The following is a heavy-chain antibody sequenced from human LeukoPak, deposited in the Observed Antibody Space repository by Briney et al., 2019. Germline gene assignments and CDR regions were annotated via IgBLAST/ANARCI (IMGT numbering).Heavy chain of an antibody. D-gene: IGHD6-19*01. V-gene: IGHV4-59*08. CDR1: DGSISSHY. CDR2: FAYSGTT. CDR3: ARPHSSGWYGVYDI. J-gene: IGHJ3*02. Sequence: SETLSLTCTVSDGSISSHYWSWIRQPPGKGLEWIGHFAYSGTTSYNASLKSRVTISVDTSKNQFSLKLTSVTAADTAVYYCARPHSSGWYGVYDIRGQGTMVTVSS.